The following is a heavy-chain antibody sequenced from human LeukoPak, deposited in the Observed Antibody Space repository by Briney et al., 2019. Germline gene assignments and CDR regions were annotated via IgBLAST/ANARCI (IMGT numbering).Heavy chain of an antibody. J-gene: IGHJ4*02. D-gene: IGHD6-19*01. Sequence: RSETLSLTCTVSAYSIRSGYYWGWIRQPPGKGLEWIGSLSHSGSTYYNPSLKSRVTMSVDTSKNQFPLKLSSVTAADTAVYYCAGGGAKDSGWYYWGQGTLVTVSS. CDR1: AYSIRSGYY. CDR2: LSHSGST. CDR3: AGGGAKDSGWYY. V-gene: IGHV4-38-2*02.